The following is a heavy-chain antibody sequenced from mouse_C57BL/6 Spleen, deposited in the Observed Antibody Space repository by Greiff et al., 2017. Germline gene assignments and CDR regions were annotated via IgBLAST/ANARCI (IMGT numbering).Heavy chain of an antibody. D-gene: IGHD1-1*01. CDR3: ARGPPYGSTWYFDV. CDR2: INPNNGGT. V-gene: IGHV1-26*01. CDR1: GYTFTDYY. Sequence: EVQLQQSGPELVKPGASVKISCKASGYTFTDYYMNWVKQSHGKSLEWIGDINPNNGGTSYNQKFKGKATLTVDTSSSTADMELRSLTSEVSAVYYCARGPPYGSTWYFDVWGTGTTVTVSS. J-gene: IGHJ1*03.